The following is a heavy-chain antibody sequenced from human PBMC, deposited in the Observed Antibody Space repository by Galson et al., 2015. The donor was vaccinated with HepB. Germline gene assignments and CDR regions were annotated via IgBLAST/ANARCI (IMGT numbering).Heavy chain of an antibody. CDR2: IYGGGST. CDR3: ARGRYCSTECYSDP. J-gene: IGHJ5*02. D-gene: IGHD2-8*01. Sequence: PLRLSCAASGFSVSSDYITWVCQSPGTGLECVSVIYGGGSTDYADSVKGRFSITRDNSKNTLYLQMNSLRPEDTAVYYCARGRYCSTECYSDPWGQGTLVTVSS. CDR1: GFSVSSDY. V-gene: IGHV3-66*02.